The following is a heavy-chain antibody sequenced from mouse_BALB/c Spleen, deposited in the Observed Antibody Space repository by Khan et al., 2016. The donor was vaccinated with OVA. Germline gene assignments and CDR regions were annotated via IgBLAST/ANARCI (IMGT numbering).Heavy chain of an antibody. CDR1: GYTFTDYS. CDR3: AIRDYFDY. V-gene: IGHV1S137*01. Sequence: QVQLKQSGPELVRPGVSVKISCKGSGYTFTDYSMHWVQQSHAKSLEWIGVISTDSVNTNYNQKFKGKATLTVDKSSSTAYMELARMTSEDSAISVCAIRDYFDYWGQGTTLTVSS. J-gene: IGHJ2*01. CDR2: ISTDSVNT.